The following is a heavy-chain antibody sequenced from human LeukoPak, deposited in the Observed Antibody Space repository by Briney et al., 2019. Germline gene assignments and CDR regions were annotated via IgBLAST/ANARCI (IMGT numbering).Heavy chain of an antibody. J-gene: IGHJ4*02. CDR2: TYYSGST. V-gene: IGHV4-59*12. D-gene: IGHD3-22*01. Sequence: SETLSLTCTVSGGSISSYYWSWIRQPPGKGLEWIGFTYYSGSTNSNPSLKSRVTISVDTSKNQFSLKLSSVTAADTAVYYCATRSSTGYYLTWDYWGQGTLVTVSS. CDR3: ATRSSTGYYLTWDY. CDR1: GGSISSYY.